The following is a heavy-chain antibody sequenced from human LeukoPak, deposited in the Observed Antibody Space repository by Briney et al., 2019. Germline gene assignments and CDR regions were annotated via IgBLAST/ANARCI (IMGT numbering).Heavy chain of an antibody. CDR1: GFTFSSYA. CDR2: ISYDGSNK. D-gene: IGHD6-13*01. Sequence: AGGSLRLSCAASGFTFSSYAMHWVRQAPGKGLEWVAVISYDGSNKYYEDSVKGRFTISRDNYKNTLYLQMNSLRAEDTAVYYCARDAGSSWYPNWFDPWGQGTLVTVSS. V-gene: IGHV3-30-3*01. CDR3: ARDAGSSWYPNWFDP. J-gene: IGHJ5*02.